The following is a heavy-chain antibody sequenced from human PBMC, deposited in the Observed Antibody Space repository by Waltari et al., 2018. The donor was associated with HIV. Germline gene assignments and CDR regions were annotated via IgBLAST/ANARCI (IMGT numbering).Heavy chain of an antibody. V-gene: IGHV3-48*02. CDR1: AFTFGSSS. CDR3: AGGLMTTSPT. D-gene: IGHD4-17*01. CDR2: ISSSSSTI. J-gene: IGHJ5*02. Sequence: EVQLVESGGGLVQPGGALWLSCAASAFTFGSSSMNWVRQAPGKGLEWFSYISSSSSTIYYADSVKGRFTISRDNAKNSLYLQMNSLRDEDTAVYYCAGGLMTTSPTWGQGTLVTVSS.